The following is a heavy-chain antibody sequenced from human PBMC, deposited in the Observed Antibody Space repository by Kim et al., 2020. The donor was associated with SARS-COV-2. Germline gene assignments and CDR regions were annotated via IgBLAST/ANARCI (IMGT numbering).Heavy chain of an antibody. CDR1: GYSFTSYW. CDR3: ASARSGYYDILTGYNNYYYYYGMDV. J-gene: IGHJ6*02. CDR2: IDPSDSYT. D-gene: IGHD3-9*01. V-gene: IGHV5-10-1*01. Sequence: GESLKISCKGSGYSFTSYWISWVRQMPGKGLEWMGRIDPSDSYTNYSPSFQGHVTISADKSISTAYLQWSSLKASDTAMYYCASARSGYYDILTGYNNYYYYYGMDVWGQGTTVTGSS.